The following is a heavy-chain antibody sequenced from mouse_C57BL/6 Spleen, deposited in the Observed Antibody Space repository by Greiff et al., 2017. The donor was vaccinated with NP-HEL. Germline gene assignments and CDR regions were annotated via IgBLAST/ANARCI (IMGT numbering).Heavy chain of an antibody. J-gene: IGHJ1*03. CDR2: IDPENGDT. CDR3: TTKGYYGSSYGDWYFDV. D-gene: IGHD1-1*01. V-gene: IGHV14-4*01. Sequence: EVQLQQSGAELVRPGASVKLSCTASGFNIKDDYMHWVKQRPEQGLEWIGWIDPENGDTEYASKFQGKATITADTSSNTAYLQLSSLTSEDTAVYYCTTKGYYGSSYGDWYFDVWGTGTTVTVSS. CDR1: GFNIKDDY.